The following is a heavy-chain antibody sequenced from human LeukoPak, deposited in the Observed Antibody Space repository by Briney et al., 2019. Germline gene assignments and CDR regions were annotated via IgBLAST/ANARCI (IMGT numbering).Heavy chain of an antibody. CDR2: ISNAGST. V-gene: IGHV3-53*01. J-gene: IGHJ4*02. CDR3: ARDRPGGYYGFDY. Sequence: PGGSLRLSCAASGFTFDDYGMSWVRQAPGKGLEWVSIISNAGSTYYADSVKGRFTISRDNSKNTVFLQINSLRAEDTAVYYCARDRPGGYYGFDYWGQGTLVTVSS. CDR1: GFTFDDYG. D-gene: IGHD3-22*01.